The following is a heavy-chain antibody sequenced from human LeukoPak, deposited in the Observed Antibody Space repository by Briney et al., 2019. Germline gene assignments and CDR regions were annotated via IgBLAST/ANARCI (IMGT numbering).Heavy chain of an antibody. CDR3: ARVSYDFWSGYYLDY. CDR1: GGSISSYY. CDR2: IYYSGST. J-gene: IGHJ4*02. Sequence: SETLSLTCTVSGGSISSYYRSWIRQPPGKGLEWIGYIYYSGSTNYNPSLKSRVTISVDTSKNQFSLKLSSVTAADTAVYYCARVSYDFWSGYYLDYWGQGTLVTVSS. D-gene: IGHD3-3*01. V-gene: IGHV4-59*01.